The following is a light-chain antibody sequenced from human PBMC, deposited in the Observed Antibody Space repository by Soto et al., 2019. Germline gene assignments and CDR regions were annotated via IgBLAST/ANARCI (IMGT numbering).Light chain of an antibody. J-gene: IGKJ1*01. CDR1: QSLLHSNGYNY. CDR3: MQALQTPRT. V-gene: IGKV2-28*01. CDR2: LGS. Sequence: DIVMTQSPLSLPVTPGEPASISCRSSQSLLHSNGYNYLDWYLQKPGQSPQLLIYLGSNRASGVPDRFSGSGSGTDFTLKISRVEAEDVGTYYCMQALQTPRTFVLGTKVEIK.